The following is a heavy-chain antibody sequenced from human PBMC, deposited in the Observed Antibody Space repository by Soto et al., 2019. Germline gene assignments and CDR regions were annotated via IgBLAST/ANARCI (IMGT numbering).Heavy chain of an antibody. D-gene: IGHD6-6*01. V-gene: IGHV3-66*01. Sequence: EVQLVESGGGLVQSGGSLRLSCAASGFTVSSNYMSWVRQAPGKGLEWVSVIYSGGSTYYADSVKGRFTISRDNSKNTLLLQMTSLRAEDTAVHYCARVPPGYSSSPPYYYYYMDVWGKGTTVTVSS. J-gene: IGHJ6*03. CDR3: ARVPPGYSSSPPYYYYYMDV. CDR1: GFTVSSNY. CDR2: IYSGGST.